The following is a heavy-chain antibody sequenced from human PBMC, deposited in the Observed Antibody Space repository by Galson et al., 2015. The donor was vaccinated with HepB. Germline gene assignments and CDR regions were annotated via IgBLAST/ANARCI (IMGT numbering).Heavy chain of an antibody. CDR1: GFTFDDYA. Sequence: SLRLSCAASGFTFDDYAMHWVRQAPGKGLEWVSGTSWNGGSIGYADSVKGRFTISRDNAKNSHYLQMNSLRVEDTALYYCAKDWYGSPLSIDYWGQGTLVTVSS. CDR2: TSWNGGSI. J-gene: IGHJ4*02. V-gene: IGHV3-9*01. CDR3: AKDWYGSPLSIDY. D-gene: IGHD2/OR15-2a*01.